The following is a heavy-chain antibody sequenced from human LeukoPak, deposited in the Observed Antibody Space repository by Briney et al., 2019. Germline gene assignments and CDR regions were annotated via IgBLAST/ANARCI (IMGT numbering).Heavy chain of an antibody. CDR3: AELGITMIGGV. CDR2: ISSSGSTI. J-gene: IGHJ6*04. D-gene: IGHD3-10*02. V-gene: IGHV3-48*03. CDR1: GFTFSSYE. Sequence: HSGGSLRLSCAASGFTFSSYEMNWVRQAPGKGLEWVSYISSSGSTIYYADSVKGRFTISRDSAKNSLYLQMNSLRAEDTAVYYCAELGITMIGGVWGKGTTVTISS.